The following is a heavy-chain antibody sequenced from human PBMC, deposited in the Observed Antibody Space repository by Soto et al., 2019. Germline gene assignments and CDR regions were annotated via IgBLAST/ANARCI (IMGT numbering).Heavy chain of an antibody. J-gene: IGHJ6*02. CDR3: ARDYYGMDV. Sequence: GESLKISCKVSGYRFTNYWVGWVRQMPGKGLEWMGIIYPGDSNTRYSPSFQGQVTISADKSISTAYLQWSSLKASDTAMYYCARDYYGMDVWGQGTTVTVSS. CDR2: IYPGDSNT. V-gene: IGHV5-51*01. CDR1: GYRFTNYW.